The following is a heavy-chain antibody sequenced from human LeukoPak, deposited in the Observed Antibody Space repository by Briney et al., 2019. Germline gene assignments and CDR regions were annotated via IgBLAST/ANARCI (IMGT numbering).Heavy chain of an antibody. D-gene: IGHD6-19*01. CDR1: GFTFSSYE. CDR3: ARDSVAGSQDAFDI. V-gene: IGHV3-48*03. J-gene: IGHJ3*02. Sequence: GGSLRLSCAASGFTFSSYEMNWVRQAPGKGLEWVSYITSSGNTIHYADSVKGRFTISRDNAKNSLYLQMNSLRAEDTAVYYCARDSVAGSQDAFDIWGQGTMVTVSS. CDR2: ITSSGNTI.